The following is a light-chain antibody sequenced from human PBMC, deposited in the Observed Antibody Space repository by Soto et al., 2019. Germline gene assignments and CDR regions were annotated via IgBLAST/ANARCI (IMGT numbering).Light chain of an antibody. CDR1: QSVSSNY. CDR3: QQYGSSPLT. J-gene: IGKJ1*01. V-gene: IGKV3-20*01. CDR2: GAS. Sequence: IVFTQSPGTLSLSPGERATLSCRASQSVSSNYLAWYQQKPGQAPRLLIYGASSRATGIPDRLSGSGSGTDFTLTISRLEPEDFAVYYCQQYGSSPLTFGQGTKVDIK.